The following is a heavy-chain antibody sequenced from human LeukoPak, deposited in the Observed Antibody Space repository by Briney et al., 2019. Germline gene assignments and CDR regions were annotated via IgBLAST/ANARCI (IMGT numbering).Heavy chain of an antibody. CDR2: INYSGNT. CDR1: GDSISTSNSY. CDR3: ARFSDFGYYGWGSYLGY. J-gene: IGHJ4*02. D-gene: IGHD3-10*01. Sequence: SETLSFTCTVSGDSISTSNSYWGWIRQPPGKGLEWIGSINYSGNTYYNPSLKSRVTISVDTSKNQCSLKLSSVTAADTAAYYCARFSDFGYYGWGSYLGYWGQGTLVTVSS. V-gene: IGHV4-39*07.